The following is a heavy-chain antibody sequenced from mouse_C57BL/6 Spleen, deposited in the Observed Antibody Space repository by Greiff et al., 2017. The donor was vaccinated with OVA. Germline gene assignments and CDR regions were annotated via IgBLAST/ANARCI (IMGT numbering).Heavy chain of an antibody. J-gene: IGHJ4*01. D-gene: IGHD3-3*01. CDR2: ISSGGSYT. CDR1: GFTFSSYG. V-gene: IGHV5-6*01. CDR3: ARHQGL. Sequence: EVQVVESGGDLVKPGGSLKLSCAASGFTFSSYGMSWVRQTPDKRLEWVATISSGGSYTYYPDSVKGRFTISRDNAKNTLYLQMSSLKSEDTAMYYCARHQGLWGQGTSVTVSS.